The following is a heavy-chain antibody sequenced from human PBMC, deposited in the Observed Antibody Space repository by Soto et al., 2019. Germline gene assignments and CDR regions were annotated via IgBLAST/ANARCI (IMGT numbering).Heavy chain of an antibody. J-gene: IGHJ6*03. CDR3: AREWAENYYYYMDV. D-gene: IGHD2-8*01. CDR1: GYTFTSYD. CDR2: MNPNSGNT. V-gene: IGHV1-8*01. Sequence: AXVKVSCKASGYTFTSYDIHWVRQATGQWLELMVWMNPNSGNTGYAQKFQGRVTMTRNTSISTAYMELSSLRSEDTAVYYCAREWAENYYYYMDVWGKGTTVTVSS.